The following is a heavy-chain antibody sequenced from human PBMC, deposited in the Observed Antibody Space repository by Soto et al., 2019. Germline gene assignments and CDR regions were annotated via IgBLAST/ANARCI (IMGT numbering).Heavy chain of an antibody. CDR2: IYYSGST. J-gene: IGHJ4*02. Sequence: PSETLSLTCTVSGGSISSSSYYWGWIRQPPGKGLEWIGSIYYSGSTYYDPSLKSRVTISVDTSKNQFSLKLSSVTAADTAVYYCARHSRSYYFPRHFDYWGQGTLVTVSS. CDR3: ARHSRSYYFPRHFDY. CDR1: GGSISSSSYY. V-gene: IGHV4-39*01. D-gene: IGHD1-26*01.